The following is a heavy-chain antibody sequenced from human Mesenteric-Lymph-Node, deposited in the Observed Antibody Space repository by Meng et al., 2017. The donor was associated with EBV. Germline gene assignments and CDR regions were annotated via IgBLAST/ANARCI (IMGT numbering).Heavy chain of an antibody. CDR2: INHSGST. J-gene: IGHJ4*02. CDR1: GGSFSGYY. V-gene: IGHV4-34*01. D-gene: IGHD2-21*01. CDR3: ARAFCGGDCSHFDY. Sequence: QVQLQQWGAGLLKPAATLSLTCDVYGGSFSGYYWSWIRQPPGKGLEWIGEINHSGSTNYNPSLTSRVTISVDTSKNHFSLKLTSVTAADTAVYYCARAFCGGDCSHFDYWGQGTLVTVSS.